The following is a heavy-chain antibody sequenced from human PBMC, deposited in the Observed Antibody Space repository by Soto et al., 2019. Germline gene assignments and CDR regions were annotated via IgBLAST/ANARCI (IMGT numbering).Heavy chain of an antibody. J-gene: IGHJ6*02. D-gene: IGHD4-17*01. V-gene: IGHV4-30-2*01. CDR3: ARAHYGDYGYGMDV. CDR1: GGAISSGGYS. CDR2: IYHSGST. Sequence: QLQLQESGSGLVKPSQTLSLTCAVSGGAISSGGYSWSWIRQPPGKGLEWIGYIYHSGSTYYNPSLKSRVTISVDRSKNQFSLKLSSVTAADTAVYYCARAHYGDYGYGMDVWGQGTTVTVSS.